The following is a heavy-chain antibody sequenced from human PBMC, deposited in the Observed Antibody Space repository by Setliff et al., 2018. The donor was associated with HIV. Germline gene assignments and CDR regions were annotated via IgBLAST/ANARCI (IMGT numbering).Heavy chain of an antibody. CDR2: ISGYNSDT. V-gene: IGHV1-18*04. CDR1: GYTFTNYV. D-gene: IGHD6-6*01. CDR3: AREVGPTSEYHTFDS. J-gene: IGHJ4*02. Sequence: ASVKVSCKASGYTFTNYVISWLRQAPGQGLEWMGWISGYNSDTKYAEKVQGRVTMTTDTSTGTAYMELRSLRSDDTAVYYCAREVGPTSEYHTFDSWGQGSLVTVSS.